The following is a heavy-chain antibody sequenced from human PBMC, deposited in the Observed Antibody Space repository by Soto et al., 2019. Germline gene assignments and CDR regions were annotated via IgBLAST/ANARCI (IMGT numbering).Heavy chain of an antibody. CDR3: ARIYGDYDY. CDR1: GGYISSYY. Sequence: PSETLSVTCPVSGGYISSYYLSWIRQPTGKGLEWIGYIYYSGSTNYNPSLKSRVTISVDTSKNQFSLKLSSVTAADTAVYYCARIYGDYDYWGQGTLVTVSS. V-gene: IGHV4-59*08. J-gene: IGHJ4*02. D-gene: IGHD4-17*01. CDR2: IYYSGST.